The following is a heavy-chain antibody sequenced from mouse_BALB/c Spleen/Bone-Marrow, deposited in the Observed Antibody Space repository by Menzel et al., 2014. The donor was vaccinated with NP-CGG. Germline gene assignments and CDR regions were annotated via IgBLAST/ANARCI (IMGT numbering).Heavy chain of an antibody. J-gene: IGHJ3*01. D-gene: IGHD1-1*01. CDR3: ARYPLNYYGSPWFAY. V-gene: IGHV3-8*02. CDR1: GDSITSGY. Sequence: VQLKESGPSLVKPSQTLSLTCSVTGDSITSGYWNWIRKFPGNKLEYMGYISYSGSTYYNPSLKSRISITRDTSKNQYYLQLNSVTTEDTATYYCARYPLNYYGSPWFAYWGQGTLVTVSA. CDR2: ISYSGST.